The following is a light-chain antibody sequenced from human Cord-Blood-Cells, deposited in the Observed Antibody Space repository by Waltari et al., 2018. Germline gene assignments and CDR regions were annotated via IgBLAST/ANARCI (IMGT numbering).Light chain of an antibody. CDR2: EVS. CDR1: SSDVGSYNI. CDR3: CSYAGSSTL. J-gene: IGLJ1*01. V-gene: IGLV2-23*02. Sequence: QSALPQPASVSGSPGQSITISCTGTSSDVGSYNIVSWYQQHPGKAPKLMIYEVSKRPSGVSNRFSGSKSGNTASLTISGLQAEDEADYYCCSYAGSSTLFGTGTKVTVL.